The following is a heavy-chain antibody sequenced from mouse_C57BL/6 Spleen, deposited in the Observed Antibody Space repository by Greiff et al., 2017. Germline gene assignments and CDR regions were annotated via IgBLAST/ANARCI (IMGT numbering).Heavy chain of an antibody. CDR3: ARSRGGSSGYDFDY. CDR1: GYTFTSYW. V-gene: IGHV1-64*01. CDR2: IHPNSGST. J-gene: IGHJ2*01. D-gene: IGHD3-2*02. Sequence: VQLQQPGAELVKPGASVKLSCKASGYTFTSYWMHWVKQRPGQGLEWIGMIHPNSGSTNYNEKFKSKATLTVDKSSSTAYMQLSSLTSEDSAVYYCARSRGGSSGYDFDYWGQGTTLTVSS.